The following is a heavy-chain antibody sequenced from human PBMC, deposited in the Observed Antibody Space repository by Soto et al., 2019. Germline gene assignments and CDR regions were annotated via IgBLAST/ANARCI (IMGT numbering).Heavy chain of an antibody. Sequence: ASVKVSCKASGGTFSSYAISWVRQAPGQGLEWMGGIIPIFGTANYAQKFQGRVTITADESTSTAYMELSSLRSEDTAVYYCASKTGSSGWYGMDVWGQGTTVTVSS. D-gene: IGHD6-19*01. J-gene: IGHJ6*02. CDR2: IIPIFGTA. V-gene: IGHV1-69*13. CDR1: GGTFSSYA. CDR3: ASKTGSSGWYGMDV.